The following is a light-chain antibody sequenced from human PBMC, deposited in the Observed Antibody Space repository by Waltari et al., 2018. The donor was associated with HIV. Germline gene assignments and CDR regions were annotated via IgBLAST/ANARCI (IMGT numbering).Light chain of an antibody. J-gene: IGLJ2*01. CDR1: SRDVGAYTY. CDR3: SSYAGSNTLI. V-gene: IGLV2-8*01. Sequence: QSALTPPPSASGSPGHSVTISCAGTSRDVGAYTYVSWYQQHTKAPKLIIYEVTKRPSGVPDRFSGSKSGNAASLTVSGLQTEDEAVYYCSSYAGSNTLIFGGGT. CDR2: EVT.